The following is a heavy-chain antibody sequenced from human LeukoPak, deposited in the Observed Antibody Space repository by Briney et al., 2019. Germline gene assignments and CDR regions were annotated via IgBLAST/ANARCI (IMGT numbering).Heavy chain of an antibody. J-gene: IGHJ3*02. D-gene: IGHD2-21*01. Sequence: GGSLRLSCAASGFTFSSYDIHWVRQAPGKGLEWVAFIQYDGSEIYYADSVKGRFTISRDNSKNTVYLQMNSLRTDDTALYYCANEGSSLVIHAFDIWGQGTVVTVSS. CDR3: ANEGSSLVIHAFDI. CDR1: GFTFSSYD. V-gene: IGHV3-30*02. CDR2: IQYDGSEI.